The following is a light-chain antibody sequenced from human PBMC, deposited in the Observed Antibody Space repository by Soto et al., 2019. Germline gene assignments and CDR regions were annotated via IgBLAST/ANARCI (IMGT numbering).Light chain of an antibody. V-gene: IGKV1-9*01. Sequence: DIQLTQSPSFLSASVGDRVTITCRARQGISSYLAWYQQKPGKAPKLLIYDASTLQSGVPSRFSGSGSGTEFNLTISRLQPEDLATYYCQQLNGYVALTFGGGTKVELK. J-gene: IGKJ4*01. CDR2: DAS. CDR1: QGISSY. CDR3: QQLNGYVALT.